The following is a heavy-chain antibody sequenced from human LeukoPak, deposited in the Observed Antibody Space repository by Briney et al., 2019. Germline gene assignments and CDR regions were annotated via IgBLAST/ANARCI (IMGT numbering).Heavy chain of an antibody. CDR1: GFTLITND. V-gene: IGHV3-53*01. CDR3: ARGVEPLAANTLAY. J-gene: IGHJ4*02. CDR2: LYSDGNT. Sequence: GVSQRLSCAASGFTLITNDMTWVRQAPGKGLEWVSVLYSDGNTKYPDSVQGRFTISRDNSKNPLYLEMNSLSPDDTAVYYYARGVEPLAANTLAYWGQGTLVTVSS. D-gene: IGHD1-14*01.